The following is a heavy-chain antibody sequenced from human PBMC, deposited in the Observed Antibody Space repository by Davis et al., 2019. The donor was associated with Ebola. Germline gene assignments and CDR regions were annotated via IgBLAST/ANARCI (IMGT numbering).Heavy chain of an antibody. V-gene: IGHV3-53*01. CDR3: ASPVDYYAYYGMGV. CDR1: GVIVGNTY. Sequence: GESLKIFCAASGVIVGNTYMAWVRQAPGKGLEWISFIYSGGSAYYADSVKGRFTISRDKSKNTLNLQMDSLRAEDTAVYYCASPVDYYAYYGMGVWGQGTTVTVSS. J-gene: IGHJ6*02. CDR2: IYSGGSA.